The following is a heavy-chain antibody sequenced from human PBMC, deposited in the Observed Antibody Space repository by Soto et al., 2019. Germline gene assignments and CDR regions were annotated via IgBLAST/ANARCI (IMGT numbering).Heavy chain of an antibody. V-gene: IGHV4-4*02. CDR3: ARARYARSGVDH. CDR2: ISHSGIT. Sequence: QVQLQESGPGLVRPSGALSVTCAGSGDSISRSHWWSWVRQSPGKGLEWIVEISHSGITNYNPSPKSLVTTSGDKSKNQLSLKLTSVTAADTDVYYCARARYARSGVDHGGQGTVVSVSS. CDR1: GDSISRSHW. J-gene: IGHJ4*02. D-gene: IGHD3-22*01.